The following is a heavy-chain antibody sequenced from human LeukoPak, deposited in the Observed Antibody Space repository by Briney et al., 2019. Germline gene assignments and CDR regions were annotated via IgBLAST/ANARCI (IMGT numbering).Heavy chain of an antibody. CDR2: IYYSGST. Sequence: SETLSLTCAVSGGSISSYDWSWFRQPPGKGLEWIGYIYYSGSTNYNPSLKSRVTISVLTSKNQFSLKLSSVTAADTGVYYCAIFGQARGYRYGPVDYWGQGSLVTVSS. CDR3: AIFGQARGYRYGPVDY. J-gene: IGHJ4*02. CDR1: GGSISSYD. D-gene: IGHD5-18*01. V-gene: IGHV4-59*08.